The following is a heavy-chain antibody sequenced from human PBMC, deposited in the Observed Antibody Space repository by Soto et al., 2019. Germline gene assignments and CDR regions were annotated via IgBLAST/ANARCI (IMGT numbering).Heavy chain of an antibody. CDR3: ARSDWYYYYMDV. D-gene: IGHD2-21*01. V-gene: IGHV1-3*01. J-gene: IGHJ6*03. CDR1: GYTFTSYA. CDR2: INAGNGNT. Sequence: ASVKVSCKASGYTFTSYAMHWVRQAPGQRLEWMGWINAGNGNTKYSQKFQGRVTITRDTSASTAYMELSSLRSEDTAVYYCARSDWYYYYMDVWGKGTTVTVSS.